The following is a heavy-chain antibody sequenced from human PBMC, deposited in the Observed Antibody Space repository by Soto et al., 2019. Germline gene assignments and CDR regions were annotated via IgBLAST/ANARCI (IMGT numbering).Heavy chain of an antibody. J-gene: IGHJ4*02. CDR1: GYTFTSYA. CDR3: ARNPMDYDILTGYYMSYYFYY. V-gene: IGHV1-3*01. CDR2: INAGNGNT. Sequence: ASVKVSCKASGYTFTSYAMHWVRQAPGQRLEWMGWINAGNGNTKYSQKFQGRVTITRDTSASTAYMELSSLRSEDTAVYYCARNPMDYDILTGYYMSYYFYYWGQ. D-gene: IGHD3-9*01.